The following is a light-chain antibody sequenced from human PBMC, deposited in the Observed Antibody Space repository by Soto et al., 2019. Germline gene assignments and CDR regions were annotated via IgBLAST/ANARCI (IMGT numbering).Light chain of an antibody. J-gene: IGKJ1*01. CDR1: QSVSSN. CDR3: QQYNNWPPMA. Sequence: EIVMTQSPATLSVSPGERATLSCRASQSVSSNLAWYQQKPGQAPRLLIYGASPRATGIPARFSGSGSGTEFTLTISSLQSEAFAVYYCQQYNNWPPMAFGQGTKVEIK. CDR2: GAS. V-gene: IGKV3-15*01.